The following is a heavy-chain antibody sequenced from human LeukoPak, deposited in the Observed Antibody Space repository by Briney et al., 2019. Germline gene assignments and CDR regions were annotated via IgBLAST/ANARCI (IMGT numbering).Heavy chain of an antibody. CDR1: GYTFTSYY. CDR3: ARVCHWDIDNTRGDPVDY. Sequence: ASVKVSCKASGYTFTSYYMHWVRQAPGQGLEWMGIINPSGGSTSYAQKFQGRVTMTTDTSTSTAYMEMRSLRSDDTAMYYCARVCHWDIDNTRGDPVDYWGQGTLVTVSS. J-gene: IGHJ4*02. V-gene: IGHV1-46*01. D-gene: IGHD2-15*01. CDR2: INPSGGST.